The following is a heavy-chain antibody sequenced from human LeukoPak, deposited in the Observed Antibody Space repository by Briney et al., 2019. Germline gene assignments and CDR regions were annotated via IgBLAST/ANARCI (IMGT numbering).Heavy chain of an antibody. D-gene: IGHD3-22*01. CDR3: ARDTYDSSGYPYYYMDV. CDR2: IYYSGST. Sequence: PSETLSLTCAVYGGSFSGYYWSWIRQPPGKGLEWIGYIYYSGSTNYNPSLKSRVTISVDTSKNQFSLKLSSVTAADTAVYYCARDTYDSSGYPYYYMDVWGKGTTVTVSS. J-gene: IGHJ6*03. CDR1: GGSFSGYY. V-gene: IGHV4-59*01.